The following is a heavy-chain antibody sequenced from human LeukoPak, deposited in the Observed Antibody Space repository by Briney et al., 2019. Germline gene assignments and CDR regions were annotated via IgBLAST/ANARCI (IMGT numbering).Heavy chain of an antibody. V-gene: IGHV3-23*01. J-gene: IGHJ4*02. CDR1: GFTFSSYA. D-gene: IGHD3-22*01. CDR3: AKGGSFYDSSGYADY. CDR2: ISGSGSST. Sequence: GGSLRLSCAASGFTFSSYAMSWVRQAPGKGLEWVSGISGSGSSTYYADSVKGGFTISRDNSENTLSLQMNSLRAEDTAVYYCAKGGSFYDSSGYADYWGQGTLVTVSS.